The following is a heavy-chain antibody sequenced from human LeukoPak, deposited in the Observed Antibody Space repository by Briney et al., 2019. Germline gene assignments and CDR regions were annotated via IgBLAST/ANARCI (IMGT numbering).Heavy chain of an antibody. V-gene: IGHV5-51*01. J-gene: IGHJ4*02. D-gene: IGHD5-24*01. CDR1: GYSFTSYW. CDR3: ATSNGEMATIFYYFDY. Sequence: GESLKISCEGSGYSFTSYWIAWVRQMPGKGLEWMGSIYPADSDTRYSPSFQGQVTISADKSITTAYLQWSSLKASDTAMYYCATSNGEMATIFYYFDYWGQGTLVTVSS. CDR2: IYPADSDT.